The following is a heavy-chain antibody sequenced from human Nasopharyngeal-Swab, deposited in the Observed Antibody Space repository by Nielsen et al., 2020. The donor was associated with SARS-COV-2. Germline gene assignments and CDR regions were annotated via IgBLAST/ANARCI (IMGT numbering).Heavy chain of an antibody. J-gene: IGHJ6*02. V-gene: IGHV3-11*01. CDR1: GFTFNDYY. D-gene: IGHD2/OR15-2a*01. CDR3: VRTSNFYGLDA. CDR2: ISGGSSRV. Sequence: GESLKISCAASGFTFNDYYMGWIRQAPGKGLEWISYISGGSSRVDYAESMKGRIAISRDNAKKSLYLQMNSLRDEDTALYYCVRTSNFYGLDAWGQGTTVTVSS.